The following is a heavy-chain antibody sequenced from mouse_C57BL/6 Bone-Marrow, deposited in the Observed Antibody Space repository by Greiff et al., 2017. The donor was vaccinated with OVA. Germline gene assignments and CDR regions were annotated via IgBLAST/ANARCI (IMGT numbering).Heavy chain of an antibody. Sequence: VQLQQSGPELVKPGASVKISCKASGYAFSSSWMNWVKQRPGKGLEWIGRIYPGDGDTNYNGKFKGKATLTADKSSSTAYMQLSSLTSEDSAVYFCARGSYYYGSSYVAYWGQGTLVTVSA. V-gene: IGHV1-82*01. J-gene: IGHJ3*01. CDR1: GYAFSSSW. D-gene: IGHD1-1*01. CDR2: IYPGDGDT. CDR3: ARGSYYYGSSYVAY.